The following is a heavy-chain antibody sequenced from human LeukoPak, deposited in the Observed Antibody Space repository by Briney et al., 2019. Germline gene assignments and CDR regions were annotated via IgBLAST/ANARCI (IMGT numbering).Heavy chain of an antibody. D-gene: IGHD4-17*01. V-gene: IGHV4-39*07. CDR1: GGFVSSSSYF. Sequence: SETLSLTCTVSGGFVSSSSYFWGWIRQPPGKGLEWIGEINHSGSTNYNPSLKSRVTISVDTSKNQFSLKLSSVTAADTAVYYCARVVSPSMGSTVTTVGYFDYWGQGTLVTVSS. J-gene: IGHJ4*02. CDR2: INHSGST. CDR3: ARVVSPSMGSTVTTVGYFDY.